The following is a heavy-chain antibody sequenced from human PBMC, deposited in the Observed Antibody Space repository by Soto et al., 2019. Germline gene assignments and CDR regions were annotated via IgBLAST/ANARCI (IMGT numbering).Heavy chain of an antibody. V-gene: IGHV3-21*01. CDR2: ISSSSSYI. D-gene: IGHD3-16*01. J-gene: IGHJ6*02. CDR3: STSQGVVAYYYYGMNV. Sequence: GGSLRLSCAASGFTFSSYSMNWVRQAPGKGLEWVSSISSSSSYIYYADSVKGRFTISRDKAKNSLYLQMNSLRAEYTAVYYSSTSQGVVAYYYYGMNVWGQGTTVTVSS. CDR1: GFTFSSYS.